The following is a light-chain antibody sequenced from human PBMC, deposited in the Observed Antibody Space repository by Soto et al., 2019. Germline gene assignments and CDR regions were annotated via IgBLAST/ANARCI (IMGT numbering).Light chain of an antibody. Sequence: QSALTQPASVSGSPGQSITISCTGTSSDVGGYYYVSWYQHHPGKAPKLMIYQVSNRPSGVSNRFSGSKSGNTASLTISGHQAEDEADYYCSSYTSSNTFYVFGTGTKVTVL. V-gene: IGLV2-14*01. CDR2: QVS. CDR1: SSDVGGYYY. CDR3: SSYTSSNTFYV. J-gene: IGLJ1*01.